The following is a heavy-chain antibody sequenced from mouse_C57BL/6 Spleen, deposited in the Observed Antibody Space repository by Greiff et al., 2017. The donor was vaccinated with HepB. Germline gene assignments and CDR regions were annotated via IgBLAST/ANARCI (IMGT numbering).Heavy chain of an antibody. D-gene: IGHD2-2*01. Sequence: QVQLQQSGAELVKPGASVKISCKASGYAFSSYWMNWVKQRPGKGLEWIGQIYPGDGDTNYNGKFKGKATLTADKSSSTAYMQLSSLTSEDSAVYFCARWGTMVTNYFDYWGQGTTLTVSS. J-gene: IGHJ2*01. V-gene: IGHV1-80*01. CDR1: GYAFSSYW. CDR2: IYPGDGDT. CDR3: ARWGTMVTNYFDY.